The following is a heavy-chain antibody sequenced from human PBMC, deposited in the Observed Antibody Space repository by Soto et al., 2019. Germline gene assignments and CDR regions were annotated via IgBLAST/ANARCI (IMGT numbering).Heavy chain of an antibody. Sequence: QVQLQESGPRLVKPSGTLSLTCAVSGGSITSINWWSWVRQPPGKGPEWIGEIYHGGNTYYTPSLQSRVTMSMDKSKNQFSLELTSVTAADTATYYCASGPFVSWVHWGLGILVTVSS. CDR2: IYHGGNT. CDR3: ASGPFVSWVH. J-gene: IGHJ4*02. V-gene: IGHV4-4*02. D-gene: IGHD6-13*01. CDR1: GGSITSINW.